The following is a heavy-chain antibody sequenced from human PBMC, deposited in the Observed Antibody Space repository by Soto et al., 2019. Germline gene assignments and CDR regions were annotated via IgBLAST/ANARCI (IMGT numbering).Heavy chain of an antibody. CDR1: GDSISSRSYY. V-gene: IGHV4-39*01. Sequence: SETLSLTCTVTGDSISSRSYYWGWIRLPPGKGLEWIGSIYYSGSTYNNPSLRSRVSMSIDTSKDQFSLKLKSVTAADTALYFCARQRTSVVTQAYFDVWGQGSLVTSPQ. J-gene: IGHJ4*02. D-gene: IGHD2-21*02. CDR3: ARQRTSVVTQAYFDV. CDR2: IYYSGST.